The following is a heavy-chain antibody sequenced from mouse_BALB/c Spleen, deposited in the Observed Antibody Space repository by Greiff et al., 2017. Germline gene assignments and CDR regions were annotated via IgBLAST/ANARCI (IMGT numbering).Heavy chain of an antibody. Sequence: VQLQESGPGLVAPSQSLSITCTVSGFSLTGYGVNWVRQPPGKGLEWLGMIWGDGSTDYNSALKSRLSISKDNSKSQVFLKMNSLQTDDTARYYCARGGGTWDFDYWGQGTTLTVSS. CDR3: ARGGGTWDFDY. J-gene: IGHJ2*01. D-gene: IGHD3-3*01. V-gene: IGHV2-6-7*01. CDR2: IWGDGST. CDR1: GFSLTGYG.